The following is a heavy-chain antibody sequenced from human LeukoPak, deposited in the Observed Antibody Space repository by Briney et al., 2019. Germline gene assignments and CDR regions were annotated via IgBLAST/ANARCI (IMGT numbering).Heavy chain of an antibody. CDR2: IYPGDSDT. CDR3: ARREDYYDTSGYPTYYFDY. V-gene: IGHV5-51*01. D-gene: IGHD3-22*01. J-gene: IGHJ4*02. CDR1: GSSFTSYW. Sequence: PGESLKISCKGSGSSFTSYWIGWARQMRGKGLEWMGIIYPGDSDTRSSPSVQGQLTISPDKSISTAHQQWSSLKASDTALYYCARREDYYDTSGYPTYYFDYWGQGTLVTVSS.